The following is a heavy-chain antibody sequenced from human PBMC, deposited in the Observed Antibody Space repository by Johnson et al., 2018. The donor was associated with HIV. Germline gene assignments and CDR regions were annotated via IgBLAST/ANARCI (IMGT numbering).Heavy chain of an antibody. CDR2: IKEDGSEK. J-gene: IGHJ3*02. CDR1: RLTFKNYW. Sequence: VQLVESGGGLVQPGGSLRRSCAASRLTFKNYWMTWVRQAPGKGLEWVANIKEDGSEKYYVDSVKGRFTISRDNAKNSLYLQMSSLRVADTAVNYCARDRRQFLEWLSDAFDIWGQGTMVTVSS. V-gene: IGHV3-7*01. D-gene: IGHD3-3*01. CDR3: ARDRRQFLEWLSDAFDI.